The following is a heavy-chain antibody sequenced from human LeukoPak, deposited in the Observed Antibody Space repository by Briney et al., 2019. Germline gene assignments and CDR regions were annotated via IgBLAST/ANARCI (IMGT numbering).Heavy chain of an antibody. CDR3: ARHMLRYFLFDY. J-gene: IGHJ4*02. D-gene: IGHD3-9*01. V-gene: IGHV4-34*01. CDR2: INHSGNS. CDR1: GGSFSGYH. Sequence: SETLSLTCAVYGGSFSGYHWSWVRQPPGKGLEWIGEINHSGNSNYNPSLKSRVTISVDTSKNQFSLKLSSVTAADTAVYYCARHMLRYFLFDYWGQGTLVTVSS.